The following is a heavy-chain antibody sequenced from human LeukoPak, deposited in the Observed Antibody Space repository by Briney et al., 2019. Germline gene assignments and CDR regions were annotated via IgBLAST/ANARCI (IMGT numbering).Heavy chain of an antibody. CDR3: ASSRWLQNYFDY. Sequence: SETLSLTCTVSGGSISSYYWSWIRQPPGKGLEWIGYIYYGGSTNYNPSLKSRVTISVDTSKNQFSLKLSPVTAADTAVYYCASSRWLQNYFDYWGQGTLVTVSS. V-gene: IGHV4-59*08. CDR1: GGSISSYY. CDR2: IYYGGST. J-gene: IGHJ4*02. D-gene: IGHD5-24*01.